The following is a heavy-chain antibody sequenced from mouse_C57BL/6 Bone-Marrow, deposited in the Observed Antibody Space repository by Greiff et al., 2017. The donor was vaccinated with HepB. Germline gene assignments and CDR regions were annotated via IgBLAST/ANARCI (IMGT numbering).Heavy chain of an antibody. CDR3: ARRGYDYDHWYFDV. CDR1: GFTFSSYG. D-gene: IGHD2-4*01. J-gene: IGHJ1*03. V-gene: IGHV5-6*02. CDR2: ISSGGSYT. Sequence: EVKLVESGGDLVKPGGSLKLSCAASGFTFSSYGMSWVRQTPDKRLEWVATISSGGSYTYYPDSVKGRFTISRDNAKNTLYLQMSSLKSEDTAMYYCARRGYDYDHWYFDVWGTGTTVTVSS.